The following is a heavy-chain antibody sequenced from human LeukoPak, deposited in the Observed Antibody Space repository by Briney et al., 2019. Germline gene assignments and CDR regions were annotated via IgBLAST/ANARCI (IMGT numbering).Heavy chain of an antibody. Sequence: SQTLSLTCTVSGGSISSGSYYWSWIRQPAGKGLEWIGRIYTSGSTNYNPSLKSRVTISVDTSKNQFSLKLSSVTAADTAVYYWGREGNPLIDYGAQGPLATV. D-gene: IGHD1-14*01. CDR1: GGSISSGSYY. J-gene: IGHJ4*02. CDR3: GREGNPLIDY. V-gene: IGHV4-61*02. CDR2: IYTSGST.